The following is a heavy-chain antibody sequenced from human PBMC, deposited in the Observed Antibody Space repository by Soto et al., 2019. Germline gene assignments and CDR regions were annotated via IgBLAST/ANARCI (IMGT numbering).Heavy chain of an antibody. V-gene: IGHV5-10-1*01. CDR1: GYSFTSYW. Sequence: GESLKISCKGSGYSFTSYWISWVRQMPGKGLEWMGRIDPSDSYTNYSPSFQGHVTISADKSISTAYLQWSSLKASDTAMYYCGRLKEGIAQRPDYYYYGMDVWGQGTTVTVSS. CDR3: GRLKEGIAQRPDYYYYGMDV. D-gene: IGHD1-1*01. CDR2: IDPSDSYT. J-gene: IGHJ6*02.